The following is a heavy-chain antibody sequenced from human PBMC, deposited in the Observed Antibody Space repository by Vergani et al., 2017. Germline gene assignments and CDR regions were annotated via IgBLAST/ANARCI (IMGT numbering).Heavy chain of an antibody. Sequence: QVQLVESGGGLVKPGGSLRLSCAASGFTFSDYYMSWIRQAPGKGLEWVSYISSSGSTIYYADSVKGRFPISRENAKNSLYLQRNSLRAEDTAVYYCASHGVVVIGDAFDIWGQGTMVTVSS. CDR1: GFTFSDYY. J-gene: IGHJ3*02. V-gene: IGHV3-11*01. CDR2: ISSSGSTI. D-gene: IGHD3-22*01. CDR3: ASHGVVVIGDAFDI.